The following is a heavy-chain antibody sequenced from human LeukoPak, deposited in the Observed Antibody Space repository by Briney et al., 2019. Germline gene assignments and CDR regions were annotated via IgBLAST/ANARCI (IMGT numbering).Heavy chain of an antibody. V-gene: IGHV4-61*08. D-gene: IGHD2-21*02. CDR1: GGSISSGGYS. Sequence: PSQTLSLTCAVSGGSISSGGYSWSWIRQPPGKGLEWIGYIYYSGSTNYNPSLKSRVTISVDTSKNQFSLKLSSVTAADTAVYYCASNCGGDCQVSPWGQGTLVTVSS. J-gene: IGHJ5*02. CDR2: IYYSGST. CDR3: ASNCGGDCQVSP.